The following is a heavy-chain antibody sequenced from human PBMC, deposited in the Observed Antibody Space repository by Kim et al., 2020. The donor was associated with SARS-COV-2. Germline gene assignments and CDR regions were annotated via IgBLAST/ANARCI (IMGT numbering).Heavy chain of an antibody. V-gene: IGHV3-21*01. D-gene: IGHD3-10*01. CDR2: ISSSSSYI. CDR1: GFTFSSYS. CDR3: ARSGMTAGYGSGNLFPRYGMDV. J-gene: IGHJ6*02. Sequence: GGSLRLSCAASGFTFSSYSMNWVRQAPGKGLEWVSSISSSSSYIYYADSVKGRFTISRDNAKNSLYLQMNSLRAEDTAVYYCARSGMTAGYGSGNLFPRYGMDVWGQGTTVTVSS.